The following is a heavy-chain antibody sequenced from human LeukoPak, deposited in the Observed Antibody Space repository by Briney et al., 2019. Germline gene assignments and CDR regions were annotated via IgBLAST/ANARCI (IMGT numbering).Heavy chain of an antibody. CDR2: INSDGSST. CDR1: GFTFSSYW. Sequence: GGSLRLSCAASGFTFSSYWMHWVRQAPGKGLVWVSRINSDGSSTSYADSVKGRFTISRDNARNSLYLQMNSLRAEDTALYYCARHEYCTGGNCFYGMDVWGKGTTVTVSS. J-gene: IGHJ6*04. D-gene: IGHD2-8*02. V-gene: IGHV3-74*01. CDR3: ARHEYCTGGNCFYGMDV.